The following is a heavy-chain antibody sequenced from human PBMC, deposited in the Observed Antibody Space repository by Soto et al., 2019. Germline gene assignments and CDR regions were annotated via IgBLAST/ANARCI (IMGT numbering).Heavy chain of an antibody. D-gene: IGHD6-6*01. CDR2: LSGSGGGI. CDR1: GFTFTFSDYA. J-gene: IGHJ6*02. CDR3: ALHGDKYSTSSYFYYYPMDV. V-gene: IGHV3-23*01. Sequence: GGSLRLSCAVSGFTFTFSDYAVSWVRQAPGEGLEWVSGLSGSGGGIYYADSVKGRFSISRDNSKKTLYLQMNSLTAADTAIYYCALHGDKYSTSSYFYYYPMDVWGQGATVTVSS.